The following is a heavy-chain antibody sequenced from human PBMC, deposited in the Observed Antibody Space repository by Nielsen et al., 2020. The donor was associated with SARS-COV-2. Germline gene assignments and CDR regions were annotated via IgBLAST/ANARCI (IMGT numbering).Heavy chain of an antibody. Sequence: GESLKISCVVSGFNFRGYWMTWVRQAPGKGLEWVGNIKLDGSEKYYVDSVKGRFTISRDNARNTLYLQMNSLRVEDTAVYYCATGQRSGYSYGQYGMDVWGPGTTVTVSS. V-gene: IGHV3-7*03. CDR1: GFNFRGYW. CDR3: ATGQRSGYSYGQYGMDV. D-gene: IGHD5-18*01. J-gene: IGHJ6*02. CDR2: IKLDGSEK.